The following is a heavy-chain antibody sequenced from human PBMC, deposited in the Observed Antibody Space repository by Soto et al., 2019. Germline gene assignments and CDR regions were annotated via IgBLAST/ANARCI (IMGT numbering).Heavy chain of an antibody. CDR3: ARGGVSTRTFDY. J-gene: IGHJ4*02. D-gene: IGHD3-3*01. Sequence: GESLKISCKGSGYNFAGYWIALVRQMPGKGLELMGIIYPSDSDTRYRPPFQGQVTISADKSISSAYLQWSSLRASDTAMYYCARGGVSTRTFDYWGQGTPVTVSS. V-gene: IGHV5-51*01. CDR2: IYPSDSDT. CDR1: GYNFAGYW.